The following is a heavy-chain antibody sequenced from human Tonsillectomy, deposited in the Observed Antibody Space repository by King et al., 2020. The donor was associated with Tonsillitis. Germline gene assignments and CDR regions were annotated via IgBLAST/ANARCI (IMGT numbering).Heavy chain of an antibody. Sequence: PLQESGPGLVKPSETLSLTCTVSGVSIRNSNYYWAWIRQPPGKGLEWIGSIYYSGDTYYNPSLKTRVTISVDTSKNQFSLKLTSVTAADTAVYYCARPALLAAFGAFDVWGLGTMVAVSS. D-gene: IGHD6-13*01. CDR2: IYYSGDT. CDR3: ARPALLAAFGAFDV. V-gene: IGHV4-39*01. CDR1: GVSIRNSNYY. J-gene: IGHJ3*01.